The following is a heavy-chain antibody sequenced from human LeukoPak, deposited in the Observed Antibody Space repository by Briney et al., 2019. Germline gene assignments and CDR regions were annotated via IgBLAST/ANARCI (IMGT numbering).Heavy chain of an antibody. V-gene: IGHV5-51*01. D-gene: IGHD6-13*01. CDR3: ARRSTTIAAAGSLDY. CDR2: IYPGDSDT. J-gene: IGHJ4*02. Sequence: GESLKISCKGSGYSFTSYWIGWVRQMPGKGLEWMGIIYPGDSDTRYSPSFQGQVTISADKSISTAYLQWSSLRAEDTAVYYCARRSTTIAAAGSLDYWGQGTLVTVSS. CDR1: GYSFTSYW.